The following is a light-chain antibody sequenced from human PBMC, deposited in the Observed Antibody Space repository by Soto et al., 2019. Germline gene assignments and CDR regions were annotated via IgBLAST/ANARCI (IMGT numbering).Light chain of an antibody. Sequence: ERVMTQSPATLSVSPGERATLSCRASQSVSNKLAWYQQKPGQAPRLLIYGASSRATGIPDRFSGSGSGTDFTLTISSLQPDDFATYYCQQYNSYSSFGQGTKVDIK. CDR3: QQYNSYSS. J-gene: IGKJ1*01. V-gene: IGKV3D-15*01. CDR1: QSVSNK. CDR2: GAS.